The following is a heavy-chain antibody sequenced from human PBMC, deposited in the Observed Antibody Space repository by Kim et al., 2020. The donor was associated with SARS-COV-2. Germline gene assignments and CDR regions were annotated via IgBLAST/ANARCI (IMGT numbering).Heavy chain of an antibody. J-gene: IGHJ6*02. Sequence: NTKSSPKFQGRVTITRDTSASTAYMELSSLRSEDTAVYYCASSSGGYSMGVWGQGTTVTVSS. CDR2: NT. D-gene: IGHD3-10*01. CDR3: ASSSGGYSMGV. V-gene: IGHV1-3*01.